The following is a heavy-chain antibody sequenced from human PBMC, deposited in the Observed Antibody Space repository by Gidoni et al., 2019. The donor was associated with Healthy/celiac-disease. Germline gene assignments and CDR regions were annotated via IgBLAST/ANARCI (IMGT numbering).Heavy chain of an antibody. J-gene: IGHJ5*02. CDR1: GYTFTGSY. Sequence: QVQLVQSGAAVKKPGASVKVSCNASGYTFTGSYTHWVRQAPGQGLEWMGWFNPNSGGTNYAQKFQGRVTMTRDTSISTAYMELSRLRSDDTAVYYCAREGTLGYCSSTSCYPGSWFDPWGQGTLVTVSS. V-gene: IGHV1-2*02. CDR2: FNPNSGGT. D-gene: IGHD2-2*01. CDR3: AREGTLGYCSSTSCYPGSWFDP.